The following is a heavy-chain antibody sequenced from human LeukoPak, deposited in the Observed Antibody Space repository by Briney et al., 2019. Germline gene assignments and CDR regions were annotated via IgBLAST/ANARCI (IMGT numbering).Heavy chain of an antibody. Sequence: PGGSLRLSCAASGFTFSSYSMNWVRQAPGKGLEWVSSISSSSSYIYYADSVKGRFTISRDNAKNSLYLQMNSLRAEDTAVYYCARGDYYDSSGYYSRAPFDYWGQGTLVTVSS. D-gene: IGHD3-22*01. J-gene: IGHJ4*02. CDR3: ARGDYYDSSGYYSRAPFDY. CDR1: GFTFSSYS. V-gene: IGHV3-21*01. CDR2: ISSSSSYI.